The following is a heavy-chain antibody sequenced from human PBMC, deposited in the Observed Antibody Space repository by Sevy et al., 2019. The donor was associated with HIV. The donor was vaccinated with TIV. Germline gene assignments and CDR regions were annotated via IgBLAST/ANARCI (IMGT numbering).Heavy chain of an antibody. Sequence: GGSLRLSCAASGFTFSDVWMSWVRQAPGKGLEWVGRIKSKIDGGTIDYATPVKVRFTISRDDSKNTLYLQMNSLKTEDTAVYYCTTEAVDCSTHTCSLAMDVWGQGTTVTVSS. CDR3: TTEAVDCSTHTCSLAMDV. J-gene: IGHJ6*02. CDR1: GFTFSDVW. CDR2: IKSKIDGGTI. V-gene: IGHV3-15*01. D-gene: IGHD2-2*01.